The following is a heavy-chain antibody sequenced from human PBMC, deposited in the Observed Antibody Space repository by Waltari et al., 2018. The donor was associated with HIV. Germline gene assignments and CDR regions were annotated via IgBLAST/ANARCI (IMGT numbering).Heavy chain of an antibody. Sequence: QVHLVQSGAEVKKPGAAVKVSCRASGFTFISFGINWVRQAPGQGLEWMGWVSVYNRNTNSAQKFQGRVTLTTDTSTTTAYMELRNLRSDDTAVYYCASGSALLRGVPDYYFEYWGQGTLVTVSS. V-gene: IGHV1-18*01. CDR2: VSVYNRNT. CDR1: GFTFISFG. J-gene: IGHJ4*02. CDR3: ASGSALLRGVPDYYFEY. D-gene: IGHD3-3*01.